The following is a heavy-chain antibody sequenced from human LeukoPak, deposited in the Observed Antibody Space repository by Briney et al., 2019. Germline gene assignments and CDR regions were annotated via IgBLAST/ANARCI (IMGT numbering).Heavy chain of an antibody. D-gene: IGHD6-19*01. Sequence: ASVKVSCKASGYTFTGFYMHWVRQAPGQGLEWMGWINPNSGGTNYAQKFQGRVTMTRDTSISTAYMGLSRLRSDDTAVYYCARDLAVAGTGANDDYWGQGTLVTVSS. J-gene: IGHJ4*02. CDR2: INPNSGGT. CDR3: ARDLAVAGTGANDDY. CDR1: GYTFTGFY. V-gene: IGHV1-2*02.